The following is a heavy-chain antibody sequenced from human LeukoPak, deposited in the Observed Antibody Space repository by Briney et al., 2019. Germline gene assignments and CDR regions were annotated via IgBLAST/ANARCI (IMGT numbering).Heavy chain of an antibody. V-gene: IGHV4-28*01. CDR1: GYSISSNNW. CDR2: IYYNGNT. CDR3: ARNQAVAANRGASDV. Sequence: SDTLSLTCAVSGYSISSNNWWAWVRQPPGKGLEWIGYIYYNGNTYYNPYNPSLTSRVTMSVDTSKNQFSLKLDSVTEIDTAMYYCARNQAVAANRGASDVWGQGTIVTVSS. J-gene: IGHJ3*01. D-gene: IGHD6-19*01.